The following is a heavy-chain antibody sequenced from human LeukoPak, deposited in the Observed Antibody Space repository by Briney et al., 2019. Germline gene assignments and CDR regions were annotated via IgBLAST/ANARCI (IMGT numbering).Heavy chain of an antibody. D-gene: IGHD3-10*01. Sequence: SETPFLTCTVSGGSISNYYWSWIRQPPGKGLEWIGYIYYSGSTNYNPSLKSRVTISVDTSRNQFSLKVTSVTAADTAVYYCARGIGGSGSYHYYGMDIWGQGTTVTVSS. CDR3: ARGIGGSGSYHYYGMDI. V-gene: IGHV4-59*08. J-gene: IGHJ6*02. CDR1: GGSISNYY. CDR2: IYYSGST.